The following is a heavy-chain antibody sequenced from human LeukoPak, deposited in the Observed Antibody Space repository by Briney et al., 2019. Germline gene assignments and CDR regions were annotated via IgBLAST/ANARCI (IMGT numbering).Heavy chain of an antibody. CDR1: GGSISSYY. CDR3: ARVSSTSLIPGYYYYYMDV. Sequence: PSETLSLTCTVSGGSISSYYWSWIRQPPGKGLEWIGYIDYGGSTNYNPCLKSRVTISVDTSKNQFSLKLSSVTAADTAVYYCARVSSTSLIPGYYYYYMDVWGKGTTVTVSS. CDR2: IDYGGST. D-gene: IGHD2-2*01. J-gene: IGHJ6*03. V-gene: IGHV4-59*01.